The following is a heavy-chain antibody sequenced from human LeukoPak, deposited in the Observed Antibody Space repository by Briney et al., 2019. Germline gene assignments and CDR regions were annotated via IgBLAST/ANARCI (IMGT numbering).Heavy chain of an antibody. Sequence: PGGALRLSCAASGFTVSSAWMSWKRQAPGPGPDWLPNIKQEGSEKYYVDSVKGRFTISRDNAKNSPYLQMNSLRAEDTAVYYCARDGGWLRLIDYWGQGTLVTVSS. D-gene: IGHD5-12*01. CDR1: GFTVSSAW. J-gene: IGHJ4*02. CDR2: IKQEGSEK. V-gene: IGHV3-7*03. CDR3: ARDGGWLRLIDY.